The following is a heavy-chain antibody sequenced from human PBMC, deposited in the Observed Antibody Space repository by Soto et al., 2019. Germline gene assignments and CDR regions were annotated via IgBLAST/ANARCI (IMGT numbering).Heavy chain of an antibody. CDR2: ISAYNGNT. D-gene: IGHD2-15*01. J-gene: IGHJ5*02. Sequence: GASVKVSCKASGYTFTSYGISCVRQAPGKGLEWMGWISAYNGNTNYAQKLQGRVTMTTDTSTSTAYIELRSLTSDHPAVYYCAGDAGGGGSYYSVWLDPGVQGTLVPVSP. V-gene: IGHV1-18*01. CDR3: AGDAGGGGSYYSVWLDP. CDR1: GYTFTSYG.